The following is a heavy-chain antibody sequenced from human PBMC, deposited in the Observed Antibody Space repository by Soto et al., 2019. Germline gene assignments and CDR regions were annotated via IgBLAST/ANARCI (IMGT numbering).Heavy chain of an antibody. Sequence: EVQLVESGGGLVQPGGSLRLSCAASGFTLSFYWMHWVRQAPGKGLVWVSRINSDGSSTSYADSVKGRFTISRDNAKNTLYLQMNSLRAEDTAVYYCARVEDRSSTSCYSYFDYWGQGTLVTVSS. CDR2: INSDGSST. J-gene: IGHJ4*02. CDR3: ARVEDRSSTSCYSYFDY. V-gene: IGHV3-74*01. CDR1: GFTLSFYW. D-gene: IGHD2-2*01.